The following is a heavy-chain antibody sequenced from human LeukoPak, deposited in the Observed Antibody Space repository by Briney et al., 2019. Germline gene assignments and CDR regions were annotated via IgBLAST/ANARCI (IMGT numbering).Heavy chain of an antibody. CDR2: IYYSGST. CDR3: ARGRDGYNDAFDI. J-gene: IGHJ3*02. CDR1: GGSISGSSYY. D-gene: IGHD5-24*01. Sequence: SETLSLTCTVSGGSISGSSYYWGWIRQPPGKGLEWIGSIYYSGSTNYNPSLKSRVTISVDTSKNQFSLKLSSVTAADTAVYYCARGRDGYNDAFDIWGQGTMVTVSS. V-gene: IGHV4-39*07.